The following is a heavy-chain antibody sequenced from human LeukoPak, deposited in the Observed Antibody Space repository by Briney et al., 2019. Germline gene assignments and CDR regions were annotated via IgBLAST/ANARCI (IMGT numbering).Heavy chain of an antibody. CDR1: GYTFISYG. D-gene: IGHD3-22*01. Sequence: ASVKASCKASGYTFISYGISWVRQAPGQGLEWMGWISAYNGNTKYAQKLQGRVTMTTDTSTSTAYMELRSLRSDDTAVYYCAREKTAYYYDSSGYYSPFDCWGQGALVTVSS. CDR2: ISAYNGNT. V-gene: IGHV1-18*01. CDR3: AREKTAYYYDSSGYYSPFDC. J-gene: IGHJ4*02.